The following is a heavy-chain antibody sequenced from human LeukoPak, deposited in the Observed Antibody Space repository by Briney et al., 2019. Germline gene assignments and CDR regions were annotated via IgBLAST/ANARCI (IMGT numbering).Heavy chain of an antibody. CDR2: IIPIIGTA. V-gene: IGHV1-69*05. D-gene: IGHD6-19*01. CDR3: AIDLRAAVAGTPSGI. J-gene: IGHJ3*02. CDR1: GGTFSIYA. Sequence: GASVRVSCKASGGTFSIYAINWVRQAPGQGLEWMGGIIPIIGTANYAQKLQGRVTMTTDTSTSTAYMELSSLRSEDTAVYYCAIDLRAAVAGTPSGIWGQGTMVTVSS.